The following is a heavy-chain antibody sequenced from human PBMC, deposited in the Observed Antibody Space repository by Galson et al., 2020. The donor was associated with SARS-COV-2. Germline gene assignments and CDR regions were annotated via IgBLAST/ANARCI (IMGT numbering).Heavy chain of an antibody. D-gene: IGHD6-19*01. CDR3: ARDNRIAVTKRGAFDI. Sequence: ETSETLSLTCNVSDASISNEGYYWGWIRQHPGKGLEWIAYIYFTGSAYYNPSLTSRVTISVDTSKNQFSLRLKSVTAADTAIYFCARDNRIAVTKRGAFDIWGQGTMVTVSS. CDR1: DASISNEGYY. J-gene: IGHJ3*02. CDR2: IYFTGSA. V-gene: IGHV4-31*03.